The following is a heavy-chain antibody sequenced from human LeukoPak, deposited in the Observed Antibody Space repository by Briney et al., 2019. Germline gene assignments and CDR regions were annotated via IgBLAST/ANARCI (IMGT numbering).Heavy chain of an antibody. CDR3: ARASYDFWSGFGYYYYMDV. V-gene: IGHV3-48*03. CDR2: ISSSGSTI. CDR1: GFTFSSYE. D-gene: IGHD3-3*01. J-gene: IGHJ6*03. Sequence: GSLRLSCAASGFTFSSYEMNWVRQAPGKGLEWVSYISSSGSTIYYADSVKGRFTISRDNAKNSLYLQMNSLRAEDTAVYYCARASYDFWSGFGYYYYMDVWGKGTTVTVSS.